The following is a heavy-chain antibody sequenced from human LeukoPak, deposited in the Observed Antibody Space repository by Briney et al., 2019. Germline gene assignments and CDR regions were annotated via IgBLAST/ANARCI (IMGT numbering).Heavy chain of an antibody. D-gene: IGHD3-22*01. V-gene: IGHV5-51*01. Sequence: GESLKISCRGSGYSFTNYWIGWVRQMPGKGLEWMGVIYPGDSDTRYSPSFQGQVTISADKSISTAYLQWSSLKASDTAMYYCARHLRYYESSGYYYGSYYFDYWGQGTLVTVSS. CDR1: GYSFTNYW. CDR2: IYPGDSDT. CDR3: ARHLRYYESSGYYYGSYYFDY. J-gene: IGHJ4*02.